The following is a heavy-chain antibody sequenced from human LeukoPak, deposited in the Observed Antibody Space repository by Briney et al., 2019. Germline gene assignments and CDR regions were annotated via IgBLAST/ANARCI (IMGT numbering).Heavy chain of an antibody. CDR2: INHSGST. CDR3: AREPVGGTAKEYYFDY. V-gene: IGHV4-34*01. D-gene: IGHD6-19*01. J-gene: IGHJ4*02. Sequence: SETLSLTCAVYGGSFSGYYWSWIRQPPGKGLEWVGEINHSGSTNYNPSLKSRVTISVDTSKNQFSLKLSSVTAADTAVYYCAREPVGGTAKEYYFDYWGQGTLVTVSS. CDR1: GGSFSGYY.